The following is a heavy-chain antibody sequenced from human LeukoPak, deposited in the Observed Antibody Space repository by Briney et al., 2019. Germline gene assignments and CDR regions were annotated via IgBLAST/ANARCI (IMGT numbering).Heavy chain of an antibody. D-gene: IGHD3-9*01. CDR3: SRGRAYFD. J-gene: IGHJ4*02. CDR2: IFHNGTT. V-gene: IGHV4-4*02. CDR1: GGSISSGNW. Sequence: SETLSLTCVVSGGSISSGNWWTWVRQPPGKGLEWLGEIFHNGTTNYNPSLKSRVTISQDTSKNQFSLRLSSVTAADTAVYYCSRGRAYFDWGQGTLVTVSS.